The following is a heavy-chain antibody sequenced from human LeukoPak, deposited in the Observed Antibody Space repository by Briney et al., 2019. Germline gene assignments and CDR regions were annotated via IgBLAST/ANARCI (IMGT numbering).Heavy chain of an antibody. D-gene: IGHD4-17*01. CDR1: GFTFSSYG. V-gene: IGHV3-30*03. J-gene: IGHJ4*02. CDR2: ISYDGSNK. CDR3: ARGYGDSIHFDY. Sequence: GGSLRLSCAASGFTFSSYGMNWVRQAPGKGLEWVAVISYDGSNKYYADSVKGRFTISRDNSKNTLFVQMSSLRAEEAAVYYCARGYGDSIHFDYWGQGTLVTVSS.